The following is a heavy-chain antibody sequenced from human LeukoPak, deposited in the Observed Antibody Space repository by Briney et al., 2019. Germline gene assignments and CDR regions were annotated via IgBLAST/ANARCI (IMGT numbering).Heavy chain of an antibody. Sequence: GGSLRLSCEASGFSFSSYNMDWVRQTPGKGLEWISSITTSSTYTFYADSVKGRFTISRDNARNSLYLQMNSLRVEDTAVYYCARDPYSGTYGNTYYYYMDVWGKGTAVTISS. D-gene: IGHD1-26*01. CDR1: GFSFSSYN. CDR3: ARDPYSGTYGNTYYYYMDV. V-gene: IGHV3-21*01. CDR2: ITTSSTYT. J-gene: IGHJ6*03.